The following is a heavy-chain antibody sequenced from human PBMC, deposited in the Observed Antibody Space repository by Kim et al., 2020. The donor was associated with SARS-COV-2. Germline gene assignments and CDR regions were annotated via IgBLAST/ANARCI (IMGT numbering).Heavy chain of an antibody. D-gene: IGHD2-2*01. Sequence: SETLSLTCTVSGGSISSYYWSWIRQPPGKGLEWIGYIYYSGSTNYNPSLKSRVTISVDTSKNQFSLKLSSVTAADTAVYYCARGVNLGVPAAIEGCDAFDIWGQGTMVTVSS. CDR1: GGSISSYY. V-gene: IGHV4-59*13. J-gene: IGHJ3*02. CDR2: IYYSGST. CDR3: ARGVNLGVPAAIEGCDAFDI.